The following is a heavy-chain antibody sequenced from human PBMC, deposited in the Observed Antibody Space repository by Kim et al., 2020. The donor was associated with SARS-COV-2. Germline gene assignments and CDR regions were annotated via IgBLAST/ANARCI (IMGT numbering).Heavy chain of an antibody. CDR3: ARDYALVALVTVVHYGMDV. D-gene: IGHD2-2*01. Sequence: GGSLRLSCAASGFTLRSYEMNWVRQAPWKGLEWVSYISSSGSTIFYADSVKGRFTISRDNAKNSLYLQMNSLRAEDTAVYYCARDYALVALVTVVHYGMDVWGQGTTVTVSS. CDR2: ISSSGSTI. V-gene: IGHV3-48*03. CDR1: GFTLRSYE. J-gene: IGHJ6*02.